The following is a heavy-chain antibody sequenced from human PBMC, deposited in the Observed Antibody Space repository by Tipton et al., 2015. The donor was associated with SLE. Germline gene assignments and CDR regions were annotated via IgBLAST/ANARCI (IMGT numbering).Heavy chain of an antibody. CDR3: ARRVAVAFDL. CDR2: IYYSGST. J-gene: IGHJ2*01. D-gene: IGHD6-19*01. V-gene: IGHV4-59*01. Sequence: TLSLTCTVSGASISSYYWSWIRQPPGKGLEWIGHIYYSGSTNYNPSLKSRVTISVDTSTNQFSLKLSSVTAADTAVYYCARRVAVAFDLWGRGTLVTVSS. CDR1: GASISSYY.